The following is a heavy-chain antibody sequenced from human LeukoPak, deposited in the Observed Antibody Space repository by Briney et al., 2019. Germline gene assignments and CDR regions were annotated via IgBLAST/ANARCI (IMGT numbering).Heavy chain of an antibody. CDR2: LSESGDVT. Sequence: GGSLRLSCVASGFTFSSYAMSWVRQAPGKGLEWVSSLSESGDVTSYADSVKGRFTISRDNSRNILHLQMSSLRAEDTAIYYCAKQFVDIWGQGTLVIVSS. CDR3: AKQFVDI. V-gene: IGHV3-23*01. CDR1: GFTFSSYA. D-gene: IGHD5-24*01. J-gene: IGHJ5*02.